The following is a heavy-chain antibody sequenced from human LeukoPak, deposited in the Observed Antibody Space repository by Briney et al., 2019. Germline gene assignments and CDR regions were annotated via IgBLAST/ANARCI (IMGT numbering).Heavy chain of an antibody. CDR1: GFTFSTYT. Sequence: GGSLILSCVASGFTFSTYTMNWVRQAPGKGLEWVSSISSRSTYIYYAGSVKGRFTISRDNAKNSLYLQMKSLRAEDTAVYYCARAPPYCGGDCSDWYFDLWGRGTLVTVSS. D-gene: IGHD2-21*02. J-gene: IGHJ2*01. CDR2: ISSRSTYI. CDR3: ARAPPYCGGDCSDWYFDL. V-gene: IGHV3-21*01.